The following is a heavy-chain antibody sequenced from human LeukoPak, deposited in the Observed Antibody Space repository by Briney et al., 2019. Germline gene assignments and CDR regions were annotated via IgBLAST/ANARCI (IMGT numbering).Heavy chain of an antibody. D-gene: IGHD3-3*01. V-gene: IGHV3-15*01. CDR2: IKSKTDGGTA. CDR1: GFTFSSYW. CDR3: LYFWSGSSLVDY. J-gene: IGHJ4*02. Sequence: GGSLRLSCAASGFTFSSYWMSWVRQAPGKGLEWVGRIKSKTDGGTADYAAPVKGRFTISRDDSKNTLYLEMYSLKTEDTAMYYCLYFWSGSSLVDYWGQGTLVTVSS.